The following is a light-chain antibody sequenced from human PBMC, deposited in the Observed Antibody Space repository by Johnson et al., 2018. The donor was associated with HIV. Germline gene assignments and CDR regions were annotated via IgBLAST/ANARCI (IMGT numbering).Light chain of an antibody. CDR3: GTWDSSLSAGV. CDR2: DNN. Sequence: QSVLTQPPSVSAAPGQKVTISCSGSSSNIGRNYVSWYQQLPGTAPKLLIFDNNKRPSGIPDRFSASKSGTSATLGITGLQTEDEADYYCGTWDSSLSAGVFGTGTKVTVL. CDR1: SSNIGRNY. V-gene: IGLV1-51*01. J-gene: IGLJ1*01.